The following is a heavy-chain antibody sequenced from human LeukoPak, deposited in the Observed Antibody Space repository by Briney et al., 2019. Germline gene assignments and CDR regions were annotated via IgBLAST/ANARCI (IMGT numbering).Heavy chain of an antibody. CDR3: AKDSEWELLQSYFDY. CDR1: GLTFSSYA. V-gene: IGHV3-23*01. CDR2: ISGSGGTT. D-gene: IGHD1-26*01. Sequence: GGSLRLSCAASGLTFSSYAMSWVRQAPGKGLEWASAISGSGGTTYYPDSVKGRFTISRDNSKNTLYLQMNSLRVEDTAVYYCAKDSEWELLQSYFDYWGQGPLVTVSS. J-gene: IGHJ4*02.